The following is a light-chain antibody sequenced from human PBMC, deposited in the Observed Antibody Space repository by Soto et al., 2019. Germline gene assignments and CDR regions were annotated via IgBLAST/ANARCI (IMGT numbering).Light chain of an antibody. CDR3: QQYGSSLLT. Sequence: EIVLTQSPGTLSLSPGERATLSCRAGQSVISRYLAWYQQKPGQAPRLLIYDTSSRATGIPDRFSGSGSGTDFTLTISRLELEDFAVYYCQQYGSSLLTFGGGTKVEIK. J-gene: IGKJ4*01. CDR1: QSVISRY. V-gene: IGKV3-20*01. CDR2: DTS.